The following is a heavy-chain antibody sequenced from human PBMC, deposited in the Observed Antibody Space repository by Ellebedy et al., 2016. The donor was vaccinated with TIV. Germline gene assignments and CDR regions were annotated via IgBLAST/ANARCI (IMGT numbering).Heavy chain of an antibody. Sequence: ASVKVSCKAFGGTFSTYALNWVRQAPGQGLEWIGAFLPMFGTATSAQKFQGRVTITADESMTTAYMDLSSLGSEDTAGYYCARVRWATVARGVPFHYGMDVWGQGTTVTVTS. J-gene: IGHJ6*02. CDR3: ARVRWATVARGVPFHYGMDV. CDR2: FLPMFGTA. V-gene: IGHV1-69*13. D-gene: IGHD3-10*01. CDR1: GGTFSTYA.